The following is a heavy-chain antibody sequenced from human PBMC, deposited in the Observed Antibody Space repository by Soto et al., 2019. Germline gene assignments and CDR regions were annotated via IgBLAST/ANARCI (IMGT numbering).Heavy chain of an antibody. J-gene: IGHJ6*02. CDR1: GGSIDGRN. CDR3: VRQGIGNLHGLVDV. V-gene: IGHV4-59*08. Sequence: QVQLQESGPGLVKPSETLSLTCTVSGGSIDGRNCAWIRQTPGKGLEWLGYVYYDGGSSYNPSVNSRLTLSMDTSKSQSSLQLRSVTAADTAVYYCVRQGIGNLHGLVDVWGRGTTVTVSS. D-gene: IGHD3-10*01. CDR2: VYYDGGS.